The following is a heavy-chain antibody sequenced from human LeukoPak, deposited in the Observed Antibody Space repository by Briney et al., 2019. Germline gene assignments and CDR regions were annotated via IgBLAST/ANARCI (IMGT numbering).Heavy chain of an antibody. Sequence: GGSLRLSCAASGFTFSSYGMHWVRQAPGKGLEWVAVIWYDGSNKYYADSVKGRFTISRDNSKNTLYLQMNSLRAEDTAVYYCARDDSSSWTLGYFDYWGQGTLVTVSS. CDR2: IWYDGSNK. D-gene: IGHD6-13*01. V-gene: IGHV3-33*01. CDR3: ARDDSSSWTLGYFDY. CDR1: GFTFSSYG. J-gene: IGHJ4*02.